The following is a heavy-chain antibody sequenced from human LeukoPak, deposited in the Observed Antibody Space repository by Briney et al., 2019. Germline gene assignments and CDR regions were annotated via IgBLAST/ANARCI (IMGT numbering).Heavy chain of an antibody. CDR2: IIPIFGTA. CDR1: GGTFSSYA. D-gene: IGHD5-12*01. V-gene: IGHV1-69*13. J-gene: IGHJ4*02. CDR3: ARGPHDGGYLAYFDY. Sequence: ASVKASCKASGGTFSSYAISWVRQAPGQGLEWMGGIIPIFGTANYAQKFQGRVTITADESTSTAYMELSSLRSEDTAVYYCARGPHDGGYLAYFDYWGQGTLVTVSS.